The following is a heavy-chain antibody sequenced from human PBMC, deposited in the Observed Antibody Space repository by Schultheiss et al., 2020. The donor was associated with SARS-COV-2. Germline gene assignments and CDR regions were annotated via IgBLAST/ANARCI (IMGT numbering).Heavy chain of an antibody. CDR2: ISGSGGST. Sequence: GGSLRLSCAASGFTFSSYAMNWVRQAPGKGLVWVSAISGSGGSTYYADSVKGRFTISRDNSKNTLFLQINSLRAEDTAVYYCAREGIVVVVAAYLLDYWGQGSLVTVSS. J-gene: IGHJ4*02. V-gene: IGHV3-23*01. D-gene: IGHD2-15*01. CDR3: AREGIVVVVAAYLLDY. CDR1: GFTFSSYA.